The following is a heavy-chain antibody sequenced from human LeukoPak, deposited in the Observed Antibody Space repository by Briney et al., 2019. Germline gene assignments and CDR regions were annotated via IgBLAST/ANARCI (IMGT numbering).Heavy chain of an antibody. CDR2: VNRDGSET. CDR3: ARNNGMDV. Sequence: GGSLRLSCAASGFTFSSYWMTWVRQVPGRGPEWVASVNRDGSETYYLDSVKGRFTISKDNAKNSLYLQMNSLRAEDTALYHCARNNGMDVWGQGTTVIVSS. CDR1: GFTFSSYW. J-gene: IGHJ6*02. V-gene: IGHV3-7*03.